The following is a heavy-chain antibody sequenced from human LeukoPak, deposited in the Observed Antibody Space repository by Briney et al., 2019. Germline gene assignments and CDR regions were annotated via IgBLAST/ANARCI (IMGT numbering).Heavy chain of an antibody. J-gene: IGHJ4*02. CDR3: ARDSWSIIAAAGSDY. Sequence: LSLTCAVHGPSFSGYFWSWIRQAPGKGLEWVSYISSSGSTIYYADSVKGRFTISRDNAKNSLYLQMNSLRAEDTAVYYCARDSWSIIAAAGSDYWGQGTLVTVSS. D-gene: IGHD6-13*01. V-gene: IGHV3-11*01. CDR1: GPSFSGYF. CDR2: ISSSGSTI.